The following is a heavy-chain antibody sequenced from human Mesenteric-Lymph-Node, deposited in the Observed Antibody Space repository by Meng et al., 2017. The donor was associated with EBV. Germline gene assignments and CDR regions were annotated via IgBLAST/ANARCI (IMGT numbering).Heavy chain of an antibody. CDR2: ITGSGGST. J-gene: IGHJ2*01. D-gene: IGHD2-21*01. V-gene: IGHV3-23*01. CDR3: VRDGRDRYFDL. Sequence: EVQLLESGXGLVQRGGSPRLSCAASGFTFSSYVFSNYAMTWVRQAPGKGLEWVSGITGSGGSTSYADSVKGRFTISRDNSKKTLYLQMNSLRAGDTAVYYCVRDGRDRYFDLWGRGTLVTVSS. CDR1: GFTFSSYVFSNYA.